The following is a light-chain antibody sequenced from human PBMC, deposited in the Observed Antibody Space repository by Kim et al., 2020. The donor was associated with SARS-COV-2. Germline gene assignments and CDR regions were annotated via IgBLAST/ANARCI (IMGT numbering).Light chain of an antibody. CDR1: SSDVGDYKY. CDR2: DVN. V-gene: IGLV2-14*01. J-gene: IGLJ3*02. Sequence: QSVLTQPPSVSGSPGQSITVSCTGNSSDVGDYKYVSWYQQYPGKAPKLMIYDVNKRPSGVSNRFSGSKSGYTASLIISGLQAEDEADYYCTSYTITNTWVFGGGTQLTVL. CDR3: TSYTITNTWV.